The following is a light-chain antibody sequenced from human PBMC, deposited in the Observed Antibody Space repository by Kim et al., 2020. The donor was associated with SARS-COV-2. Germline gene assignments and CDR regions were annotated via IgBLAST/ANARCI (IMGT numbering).Light chain of an antibody. J-gene: IGKJ5*01. CDR2: GAS. Sequence: AIRATQLPSSLSASVGDSVTITCRASQDIGSELGWYLQKPGKAPRLPVRGASNGHSGGPSRFSGSGFGTEFTLTINGLQPEDFSTYFCVRGWSYPLTFGQGTRLE. CDR3: VRGWSYPLT. V-gene: IGKV1-6*01. CDR1: QDIGSE.